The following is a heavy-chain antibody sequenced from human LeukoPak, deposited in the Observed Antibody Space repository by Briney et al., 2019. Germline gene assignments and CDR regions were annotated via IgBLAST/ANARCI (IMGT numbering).Heavy chain of an antibody. CDR2: ISGSGDST. V-gene: IGHV3-23*01. D-gene: IGHD3-22*01. Sequence: GGSLRLSCVASGFTFKISALAWVRQAPGKGLEWVSIISGSGDSTDYSNSVKGHFTISRDNSKNTLYLQMNSLRAEDTAVYYCAKQQNYYDSSGYWDFDYWGQGTLVTVSS. CDR3: AKQQNYYDSSGYWDFDY. J-gene: IGHJ4*02. CDR1: GFTFKISA.